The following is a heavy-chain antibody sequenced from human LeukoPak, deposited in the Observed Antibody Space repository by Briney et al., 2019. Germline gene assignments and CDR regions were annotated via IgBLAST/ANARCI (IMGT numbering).Heavy chain of an antibody. V-gene: IGHV3-9*01. J-gene: IGHJ4*02. D-gene: IGHD5-24*01. CDR3: AKDLMATPIAALGY. Sequence: PGGSLRLSCAASGFTFDDYAMHWVRQAPGKGLEWVSGISWNSGSIGYADSVKGRFTISRDNAKNSLYLQMNSLRAEDTALYYCAKDLMATPIAALGYWGQGTLVTVSS. CDR2: ISWNSGSI. CDR1: GFTFDDYA.